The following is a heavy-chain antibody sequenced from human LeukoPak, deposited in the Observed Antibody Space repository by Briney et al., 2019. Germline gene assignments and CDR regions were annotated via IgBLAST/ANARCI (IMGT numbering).Heavy chain of an antibody. CDR3: ARDLGQWLETYYFDY. V-gene: IGHV1-46*01. CDR2: INPSGGST. Sequence: ASVKVSCKASGYTFTSYYMHWVRQVPGQGLEWMGIINPSGGSTSYAQKFQGRVTMTRDTSTSTVYMEPSSLRSEDTAVYYCARDLGQWLETYYFDYWGQGTLVTVSS. J-gene: IGHJ4*02. CDR1: GYTFTSYY. D-gene: IGHD6-19*01.